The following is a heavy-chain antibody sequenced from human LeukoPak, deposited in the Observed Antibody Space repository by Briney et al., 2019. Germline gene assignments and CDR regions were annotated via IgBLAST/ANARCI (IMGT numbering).Heavy chain of an antibody. CDR3: ARWGATTSFDY. D-gene: IGHD1-26*01. Sequence: PSETLSLTCTVSGGSISSGGYYWSWIRQHPGKGLEWIGYIYYSGSTYYNPSLKSRVTISVDTSKNQFSLKLSPVTAADTAVYYCARWGATTSFDYWGQGTLVTVSS. J-gene: IGHJ4*02. CDR1: GGSISSGGYY. V-gene: IGHV4-31*03. CDR2: IYYSGST.